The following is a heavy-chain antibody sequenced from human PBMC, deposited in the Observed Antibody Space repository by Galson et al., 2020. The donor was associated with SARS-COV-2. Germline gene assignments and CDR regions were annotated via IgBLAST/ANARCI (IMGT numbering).Heavy chain of an antibody. CDR2: ISAYNGNT. J-gene: IGHJ6*02. CDR1: GYTFTSYG. CDR3: ARDQSGRGSGWGMDV. V-gene: IGHV1-18*01. D-gene: IGHD6-19*01. Sequence: ASVKVSCKASGYTFTSYGISWVRQAPGQGLEWMGWISAYNGNTNYAQKLQGRVTMTTDTSTSTAYMELRSLRSDDTAVYYCARDQSGRGSGWGMDVWGQGTTVTVSS.